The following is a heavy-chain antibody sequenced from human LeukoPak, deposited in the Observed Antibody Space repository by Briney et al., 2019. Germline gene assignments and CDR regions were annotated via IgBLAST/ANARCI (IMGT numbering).Heavy chain of an antibody. CDR2: MYTSGST. CDR1: GGSISSYY. Sequence: SETLSLTCTVSGGSISSYYWSWIRQPAGKGLEWIGRMYTSGSTNYNPSLKSRVTMSVDTSKNHFSLKLSSVTAADTAVYYCARGPYSYDSSGAFDIWGQGTMVTVSS. CDR3: ARGPYSYDSSGAFDI. V-gene: IGHV4-4*07. D-gene: IGHD3-22*01. J-gene: IGHJ3*02.